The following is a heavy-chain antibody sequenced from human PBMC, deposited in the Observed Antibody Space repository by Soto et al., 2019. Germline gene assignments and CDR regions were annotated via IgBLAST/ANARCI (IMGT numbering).Heavy chain of an antibody. J-gene: IGHJ6*02. CDR1: GFTFSSYA. CDR3: AKGSTVYAYYYYGMDV. Sequence: EVQLLESGGGLVQPGGSLRLSCAASGFTFSSYAMSWVRQAPGKGLEWVSAISGSGGSTYYADSVKGRFTISRDNSKNTLYLQMNSLRAEDTAVYYCAKGSTVYAYYYYGMDVWGQGTTVTVSS. D-gene: IGHD2-8*01. CDR2: ISGSGGST. V-gene: IGHV3-23*01.